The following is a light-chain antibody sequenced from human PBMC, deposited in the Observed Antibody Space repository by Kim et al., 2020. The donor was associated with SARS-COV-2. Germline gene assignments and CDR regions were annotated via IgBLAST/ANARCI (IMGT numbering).Light chain of an antibody. CDR2: KDS. CDR1: VLAKKY. J-gene: IGLJ2*01. Sequence: SVSTGQTARITCSGDVLAKKYARWFQQKPGQAPVLVIYKDSERPSGIPERFSGSSSGTTVTLTISGAQVEDEADYYCYSAADNRVVFGGGTQLTVL. CDR3: YSAADNRVV. V-gene: IGLV3-27*01.